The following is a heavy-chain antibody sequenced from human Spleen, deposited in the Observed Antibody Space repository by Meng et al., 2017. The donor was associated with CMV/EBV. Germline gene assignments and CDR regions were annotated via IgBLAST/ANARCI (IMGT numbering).Heavy chain of an antibody. CDR3: ASVCSSTSCYRGQNWFDP. CDR2: MNPDSGDT. Sequence: ASVKVSCKASGYNFNNFDINWVRQAGGQGLEWVGWMNPDSGDTGYPQKFQGRVTITTDESTSTAYMELSSLRSEDTAVYYCASVCSSTSCYRGQNWFDPWGQGTLVTVSS. CDR1: GYNFNNFD. V-gene: IGHV1-8*01. D-gene: IGHD2-2*02. J-gene: IGHJ5*02.